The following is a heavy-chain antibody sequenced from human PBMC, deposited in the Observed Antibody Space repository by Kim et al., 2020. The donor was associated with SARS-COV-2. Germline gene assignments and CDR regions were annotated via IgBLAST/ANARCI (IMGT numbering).Heavy chain of an antibody. CDR2: VWYDGSDK. J-gene: IGHJ5*02. V-gene: IGHV3-33*01. D-gene: IGHD5-12*01. CDR1: GFTFSEYG. CDR3: ARWGGMVATSRWFDP. Sequence: GGSLRLSCAASGFTFSEYGMHWIRQAPGKGLEWVAVVWYDGSDKYYADSVKGRFTISRDNSKNTVSLQMNSLRVEDTAVYYCARWGGMVATSRWFDPWGQGILVSVSS.